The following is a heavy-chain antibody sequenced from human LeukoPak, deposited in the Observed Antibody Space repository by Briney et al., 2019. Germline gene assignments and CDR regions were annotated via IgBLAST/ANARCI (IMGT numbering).Heavy chain of an antibody. V-gene: IGHV3-21*01. CDR2: ISSSSSYI. D-gene: IGHD4-11*01. J-gene: IGHJ6*02. CDR1: GFTFSSYG. Sequence: GGSLRLSCAASGFTFSSYGMHWVRQAPGRGLEWVSSISSSSSYIYYADSVKGRFTISRDNAKNSLYLQMNSLRAEDTAVYYCASDYSNYLSYYYYGMDVWGQGTTVTVSS. CDR3: ASDYSNYLSYYYYGMDV.